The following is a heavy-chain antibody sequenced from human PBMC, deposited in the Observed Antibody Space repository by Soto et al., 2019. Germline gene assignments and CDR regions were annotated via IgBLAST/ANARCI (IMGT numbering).Heavy chain of an antibody. D-gene: IGHD3-3*01. CDR1: GGSISSSSYY. CDR2: IYYSGST. J-gene: IGHJ4*02. CDR3: ARVVLRFLEGDHYFDY. Sequence: PSETLSLTCTVSGGSISSSSYYWGWIRQPPGKGLEWIGSIYYSGSTYYNPSLKSRVTISVDTSKNQFSLKLSSVTAADTAVYYCARVVLRFLEGDHYFDYWGQGTLVTVSS. V-gene: IGHV4-39*07.